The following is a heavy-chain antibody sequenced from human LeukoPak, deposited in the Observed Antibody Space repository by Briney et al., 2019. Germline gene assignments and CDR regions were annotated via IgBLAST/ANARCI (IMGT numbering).Heavy chain of an antibody. V-gene: IGHV1-18*01. D-gene: IGHD6-13*01. CDR1: GYTFTSYG. J-gene: IGHJ4*02. CDR3: ARGSIGWIAAADSIDY. Sequence: GASVKVSCKASGYTFTSYGISWVRQAPGQGLEWMGWISAYNGNTNYAQKLQGRVTMTTDTSTSTAYMELSSLRSEDTAVYYCARGSIGWIAAADSIDYWGQGTLVTVSS. CDR2: ISAYNGNT.